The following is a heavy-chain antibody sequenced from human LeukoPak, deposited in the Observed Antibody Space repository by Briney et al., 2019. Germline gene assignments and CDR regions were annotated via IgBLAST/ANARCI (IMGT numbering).Heavy chain of an antibody. V-gene: IGHV4-39*01. J-gene: IGHJ4*02. Sequence: SETLSLTCTVSGDSISSSNCYWGWIRQPPGKGLEWIGSIYFSGGTYYNASLKSRVTISVDTSKNQFSLKLSSVTAADTAVYYCARQFFYGYSYAKYWGQGTLVTVSS. D-gene: IGHD5-18*01. CDR1: GDSISSSNCY. CDR3: ARQFFYGYSYAKY. CDR2: IYFSGGT.